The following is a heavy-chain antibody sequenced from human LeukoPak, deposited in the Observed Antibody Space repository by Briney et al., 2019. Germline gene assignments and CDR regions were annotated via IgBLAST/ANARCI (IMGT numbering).Heavy chain of an antibody. CDR3: AREWFGELLDGY. V-gene: IGHV3-21*01. Sequence: PGGSLRLSCAASGFTFSSYSMNWVRQAPGKGLEWVSSISSSSSYIYYADSVKGRFTISRDNAKNSLYLQMNSLRAEDTAVYYCAREWFGELLDGYWGQGTLVSVSS. D-gene: IGHD3-10*01. CDR2: ISSSSSYI. J-gene: IGHJ4*02. CDR1: GFTFSSYS.